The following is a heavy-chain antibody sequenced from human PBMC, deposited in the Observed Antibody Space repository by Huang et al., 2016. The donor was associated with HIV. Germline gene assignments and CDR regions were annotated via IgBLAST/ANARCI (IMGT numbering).Heavy chain of an antibody. J-gene: IGHJ3*02. CDR3: AKVPHPRDYGDYVGGAFDI. V-gene: IGHV3-30*02. CDR1: GFTFSSYG. D-gene: IGHD4-17*01. Sequence: QVHLVESGGGVVQPGGSLRLSCAASGFTFSSYGMHWVRQGPGKGLGLVAFIRYDGRKKYYADSVKGRFTISRDNSKNTLYLQMNSLRAEDTAVYYCAKVPHPRDYGDYVGGAFDIWGQGTMVTVSS. CDR2: IRYDGRKK.